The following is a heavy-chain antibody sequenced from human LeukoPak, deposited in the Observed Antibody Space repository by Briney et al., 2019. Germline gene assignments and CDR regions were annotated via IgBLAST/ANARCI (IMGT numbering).Heavy chain of an antibody. Sequence: ASVKVSCKVSGYTLTELSMHWVRQAPGKGLEWMGGFDPEDGETIYAQKFQGRVTMTEDTSTDTAYVELSSLRSEDTAVYYCATTTGAHNWFDPWGQGTLVTVSS. D-gene: IGHD2-8*02. J-gene: IGHJ5*02. V-gene: IGHV1-24*01. CDR1: GYTLTELS. CDR2: FDPEDGET. CDR3: ATTTGAHNWFDP.